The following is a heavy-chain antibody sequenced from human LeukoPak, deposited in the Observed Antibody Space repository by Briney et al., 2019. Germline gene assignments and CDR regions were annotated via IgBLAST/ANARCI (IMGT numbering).Heavy chain of an antibody. V-gene: IGHV3-74*01. CDR1: VNYW. J-gene: IGHJ4*02. CDR3: VSFYETY. CDR2: INSDGSWT. Sequence: VGSLRPSSAASVNYWMHWVRQAPGKGLVWVSHINSDGSWTSYADSVKGRFTISKDNAKNTVYLQMNNLRAEDTAVYYCVSFYETYWGRGTLVTVSS. D-gene: IGHD2-2*01.